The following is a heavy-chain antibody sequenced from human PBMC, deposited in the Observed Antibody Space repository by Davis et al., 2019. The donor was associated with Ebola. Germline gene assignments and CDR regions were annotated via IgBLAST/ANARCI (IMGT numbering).Heavy chain of an antibody. V-gene: IGHV3-74*03. J-gene: IGHJ6*02. CDR2: IYSDGSST. CDR3: AIDRAYSSGWYRGDYYYYAMDV. D-gene: IGHD6-19*01. CDR1: GFTFSSYW. Sequence: GESLKISCVASGFTFSSYWMHWVRQAPGKGLVWVSRIYSDGSSTTYADSVKGRFTISRDNSKNTLYLQMNSLRAEDTAVYYCAIDRAYSSGWYRGDYYYYAMDVWGQGTTVTVSS.